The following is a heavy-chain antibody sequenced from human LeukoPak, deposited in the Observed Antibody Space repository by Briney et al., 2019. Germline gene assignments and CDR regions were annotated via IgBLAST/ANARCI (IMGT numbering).Heavy chain of an antibody. CDR3: AREGGSGSYYMD. CDR1: GGTFSSYA. D-gene: IGHD3-10*01. V-gene: IGHV1-69*06. Sequence: SVKVSCKASGGTFSSYAISWVRQAPGQGLEWMGGIIPIFGTANYAQKFQGRVTITADKPTSTAYMELSSLRSEDTAVYYCAREGGSGSYYMDWGQGTLVTVSS. CDR2: IIPIFGTA. J-gene: IGHJ4*02.